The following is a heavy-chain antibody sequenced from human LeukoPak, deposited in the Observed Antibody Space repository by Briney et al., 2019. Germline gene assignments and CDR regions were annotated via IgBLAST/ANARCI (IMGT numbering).Heavy chain of an antibody. D-gene: IGHD6-13*01. V-gene: IGHV4-4*02. Sequence: SGTLSLTCAVSGGSISSSNWWSGVRQPPGKGLEWIGEIYHSGSTNYNPSLKSRVTISVDKYKTQFSLRLSSVTAADTAVYYCARNSAAVDYWGQGTLVTVSS. CDR3: ARNSAAVDY. J-gene: IGHJ4*02. CDR1: GGSISSSNW. CDR2: IYHSGST.